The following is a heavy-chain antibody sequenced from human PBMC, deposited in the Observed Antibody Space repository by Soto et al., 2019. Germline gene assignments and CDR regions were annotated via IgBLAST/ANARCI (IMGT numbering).Heavy chain of an antibody. CDR1: GFTFTTYA. V-gene: IGHV3-23*01. CDR2: ISSSGDIP. J-gene: IGHJ4*02. D-gene: IGHD4-17*01. CDR3: AKVNSIVGDGDHDY. Sequence: EVQLLESGGGLVQPGGSLRLSCAASGFTFTTYAMSWVRQPPGKGLEWVSGISSSGDIPYYADSVKGRFTISRDQSKKTVYLQMTSLRAEATALYYCAKVNSIVGDGDHDYWGQGALVSVSS.